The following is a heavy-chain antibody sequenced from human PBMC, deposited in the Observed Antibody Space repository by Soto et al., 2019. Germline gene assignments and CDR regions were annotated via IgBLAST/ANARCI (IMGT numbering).Heavy chain of an antibody. CDR2: IIPIFDTT. CDR3: ARAPLLSAETLHENYFDD. D-gene: IGHD2-15*01. CDR1: GVTFGNSG. V-gene: IGHV1-69*01. J-gene: IGHJ4*02. Sequence: QVQLVQSGAEVKKPGSSLKVSCKASGVTFGNSGVSWVRQAPGQWPEWMGGIIPIFDTTNYAQKFQGRVTISADDSTSYMELSSLRSEETAVYYCARAPLLSAETLHENYFDDWGQGTQVTVSS.